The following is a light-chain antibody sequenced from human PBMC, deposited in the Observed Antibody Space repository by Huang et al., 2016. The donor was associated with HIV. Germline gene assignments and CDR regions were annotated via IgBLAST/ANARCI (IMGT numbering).Light chain of an antibody. J-gene: IGKJ1*01. CDR3: QHYDNWAPAT. CDR2: GAS. CDR1: QNVSTN. V-gene: IGKV3-15*01. Sequence: EIVMTQSPVTLSVSPVESATLSCRASQNVSTNLAWYQHKPGRAPRLLIYGASTRATSVPARFSASGSGTEFTLTVGGLRSDDFAVYYCQHYDNWAPATFGQGTKLEFK.